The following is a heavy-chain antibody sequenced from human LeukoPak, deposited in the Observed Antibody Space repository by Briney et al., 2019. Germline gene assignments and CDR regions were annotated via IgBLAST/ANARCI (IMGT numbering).Heavy chain of an antibody. CDR1: GFTFSSYS. CDR2: FSGTSST. V-gene: IGHV3-23*01. Sequence: GGSLRLSCAASGFTFSSYSMNWVRQAPGKGLEWVSTFSGTSSTSYADAVKGRVTISRDNSKNTLYLQLNSLRAEDTAVYYCAKLKQWQPQRYFFEYWGQRALVTVAS. CDR3: AKLKQWQPQRYFFEY. J-gene: IGHJ4*02. D-gene: IGHD6-19*01.